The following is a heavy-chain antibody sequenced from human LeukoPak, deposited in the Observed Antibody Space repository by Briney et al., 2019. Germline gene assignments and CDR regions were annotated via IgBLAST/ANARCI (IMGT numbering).Heavy chain of an antibody. CDR3: ARDTSSTFDY. V-gene: IGHV3-33*01. Sequence: PGGSLRLSCAASGFTFSSYGMHWVRQAPGKGLEWVAVIWYDGSKKYYADSVKGRFTISRGNSKNTLYLQMHSLRAEDTAVYYCARDTSSTFDYWGQGTLVTVSS. D-gene: IGHD6-13*01. CDR1: GFTFSSYG. CDR2: IWYDGSKK. J-gene: IGHJ4*02.